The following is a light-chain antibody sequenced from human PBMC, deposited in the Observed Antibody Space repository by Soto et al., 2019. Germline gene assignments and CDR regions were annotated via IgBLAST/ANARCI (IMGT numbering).Light chain of an antibody. Sequence: EIVMTQSPATLSVSPGERATLPCRASQSVSSHLASYQQKPGQPPRLLIYCTSTRATGIPARFSGSGSGTEFTLTISSLQSEDFAVYYCQQYNNWPSGTFGQGTKVEIK. CDR1: QSVSSH. CDR3: QQYNNWPSGT. J-gene: IGKJ1*01. CDR2: CTS. V-gene: IGKV3-15*01.